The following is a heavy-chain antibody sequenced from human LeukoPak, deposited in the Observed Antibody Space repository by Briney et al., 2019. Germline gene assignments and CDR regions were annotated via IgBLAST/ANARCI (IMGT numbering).Heavy chain of an antibody. CDR1: GFTFSSYW. V-gene: IGHV3-7*01. D-gene: IGHD6-13*01. CDR2: IKQDGSEK. J-gene: IGHJ4*02. Sequence: PGGSLRLSCAAPGFTFSSYWMSWVRQAPGKGLEWVANIKQDGSEKYYVDSVKGRFTISRDNAKNSLYLQMNSLRAEDTAVYYCARQRAAAGTVLFDYWGQGTLVTVSS. CDR3: ARQRAAAGTVLFDY.